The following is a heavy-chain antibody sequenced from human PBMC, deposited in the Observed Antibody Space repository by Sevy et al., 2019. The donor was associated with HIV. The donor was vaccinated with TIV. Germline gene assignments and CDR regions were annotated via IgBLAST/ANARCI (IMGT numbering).Heavy chain of an antibody. J-gene: IGHJ4*02. V-gene: IGHV3-49*04. CDR3: TRWKGGKSIFDY. CDR1: GFTFGDYV. Sequence: GGSLRLSCTGSGFTFGDYVMSWVRQAPGKGLEWVAFLKHKAYGGTLDYAASVEGRFSISSDDSKSIAHLQMNDLKTDDTAIYYCTRWKGGKSIFDYWGQGALVTVSS. CDR2: LKHKAYGGTL. D-gene: IGHD1-1*01.